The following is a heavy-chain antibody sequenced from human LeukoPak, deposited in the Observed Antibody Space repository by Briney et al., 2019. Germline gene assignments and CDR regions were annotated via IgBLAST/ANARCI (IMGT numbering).Heavy chain of an antibody. CDR2: IGNNGTET. J-gene: IGHJ4*02. D-gene: IGHD2-15*01. Sequence: QPGGALRLSCSASGFTFSSHGFHWVRQSPGKGLEHVSAIGNNGTETYYADSVKGRFTISRDNSKNTVYFQGSSLRVEDTAVLCCLVVGFQGHFIYWGPGAPVT. V-gene: IGHV3-64D*06. CDR1: GFTFSSHG. CDR3: LVVGFQGHFIY.